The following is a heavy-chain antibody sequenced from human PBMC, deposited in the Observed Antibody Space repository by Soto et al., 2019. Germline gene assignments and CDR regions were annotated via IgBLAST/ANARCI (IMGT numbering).Heavy chain of an antibody. CDR2: IRPEGKNT. V-gene: IGHV3-74*01. Sequence: DVHLVESGGVLVHPGGSLRLSCAASGFTFSSYWMHWVRQVPGKGPVWVSRIRPEGKNTNYADSVQGRFTISRDNAKNTVFLQMNSLRVEDMAVYYCVRGASSGYYRIDYWGQGALVTVSS. D-gene: IGHD3-22*01. CDR1: GFTFSSYW. CDR3: VRGASSGYYRIDY. J-gene: IGHJ4*02.